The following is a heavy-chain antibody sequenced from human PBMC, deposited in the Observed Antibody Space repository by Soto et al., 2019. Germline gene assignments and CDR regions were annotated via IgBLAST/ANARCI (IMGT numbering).Heavy chain of an antibody. D-gene: IGHD6-19*01. CDR2: FFHDVYI. J-gene: IGHJ4*02. CDR1: GDSISGSHYY. Sequence: QVQLQESGPGLVMPSETLSLTCSVSGDSISGSHYYWGWIRQPPGKRLEWIGSFFHDVYIVYPTTHKIRVTISVVTSKSLFSLNLTSVAAPETAIYFCARRQKAVPHYWGQGILVTVSS. V-gene: IGHV4-39*01. CDR3: ARRQKAVPHY.